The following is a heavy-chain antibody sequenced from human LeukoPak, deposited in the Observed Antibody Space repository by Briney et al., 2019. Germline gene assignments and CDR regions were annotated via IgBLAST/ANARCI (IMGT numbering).Heavy chain of an antibody. J-gene: IGHJ4*02. CDR3: ARQYCSGDNCSFSD. D-gene: IGHD2-15*01. CDR2: INSDGSST. CDR1: GFTFSSYW. Sequence: GGSLRLSCAASGFTFSSYWMHWVRQAPGKGLVWVSRINSDGSSTSYADSVKGRFTISRDNSKNTLYLQMNSLRADDTAVYYCARQYCSGDNCSFSDWGQGTLVTVSS. V-gene: IGHV3-74*01.